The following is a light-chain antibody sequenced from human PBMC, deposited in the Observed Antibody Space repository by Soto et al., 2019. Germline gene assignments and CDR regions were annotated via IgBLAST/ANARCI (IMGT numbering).Light chain of an antibody. V-gene: IGLV2-14*01. J-gene: IGLJ2*01. CDR3: SSYTSSSIVV. Sequence: QSALTQPASVSGSPGQSITISCTGTSSGVGGYNYVSWYQQHPGKAPKLMIYEVSNRPSGVSNRFSGSKSGNTASLTISGLQAEDEADYYCSSYTSSSIVVFGGGPKLTVL. CDR2: EVS. CDR1: SSGVGGYNY.